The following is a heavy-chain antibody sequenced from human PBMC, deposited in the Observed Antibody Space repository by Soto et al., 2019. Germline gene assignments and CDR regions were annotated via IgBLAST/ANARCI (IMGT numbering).Heavy chain of an antibody. V-gene: IGHV4-59*01. D-gene: IGHD3-16*01. CDR2: IYYSGST. CDR1: GGSISSYY. Sequence: PSETLSLTCTVSGGSISSYYWSWIRQPPGKGLEWIGYIYYSGSTNYNPSLKSRVTISVDTSKNQFSLKLSSVTAADTAVYYCARVGGGAFDIGGKGKMVTVSS. CDR3: ARVGGGAFDI. J-gene: IGHJ3*02.